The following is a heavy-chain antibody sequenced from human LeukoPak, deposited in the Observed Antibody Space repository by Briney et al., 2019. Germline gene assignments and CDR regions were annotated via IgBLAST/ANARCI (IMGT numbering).Heavy chain of an antibody. CDR3: AREWLAAAGHDY. Sequence: GGSLRLSCAASGFSFSSFSMNWVRQAPGKGLEWVSSISTSSGYKYYADSMKGRFTVSRDNAKNSLYLQMNSLRAEDTAVYFCAREWLAAAGHDYWGQGTLVTVSS. CDR1: GFSFSSFS. CDR2: ISTSSGYK. D-gene: IGHD6-13*01. J-gene: IGHJ4*02. V-gene: IGHV3-21*01.